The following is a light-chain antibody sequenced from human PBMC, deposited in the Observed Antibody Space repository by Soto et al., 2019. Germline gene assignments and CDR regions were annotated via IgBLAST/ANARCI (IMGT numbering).Light chain of an antibody. CDR1: SSDVGGYEY. V-gene: IGLV2-11*01. Sequence: QSVLTQPRSVSGSPGQSVTISCTGISSDVGGYEYVSWYQQHPGKAPKLMIYDVTKRPSGVPDRFSGSRSGNTASLTISGLQTEDEADYYCCSYAGSPFYVFGIGTKLTVL. CDR3: CSYAGSPFYV. CDR2: DVT. J-gene: IGLJ1*01.